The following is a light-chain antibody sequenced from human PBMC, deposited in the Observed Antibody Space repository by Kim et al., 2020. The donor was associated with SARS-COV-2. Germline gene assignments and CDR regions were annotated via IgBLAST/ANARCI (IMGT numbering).Light chain of an antibody. CDR2: DAS. Sequence: LSPGERATLSCRASQSVSSYLAWYQQKPGQAPRLLIYDASNRATGIPARFSGSGSGADFTLTISSLEPEDFAVYYCQQRSNWPPTFGGGTKVDIK. CDR1: QSVSSY. J-gene: IGKJ4*01. V-gene: IGKV3-11*01. CDR3: QQRSNWPPT.